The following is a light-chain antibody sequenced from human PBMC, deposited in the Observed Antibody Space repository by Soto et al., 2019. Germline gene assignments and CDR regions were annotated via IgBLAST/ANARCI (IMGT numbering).Light chain of an antibody. CDR2: GAS. J-gene: IGKJ1*01. CDR1: QSVSSN. Sequence: IVITKSPSTVSVSPGERATLSCRASQSVSSNLAWYQQKPGQAPRLLIYGASTRATGIPDRFSGSGSGTDFTLTISRLEPEDFAVYYCQQYGSSPRTFGQGTKVDIK. CDR3: QQYGSSPRT. V-gene: IGKV3-20*01.